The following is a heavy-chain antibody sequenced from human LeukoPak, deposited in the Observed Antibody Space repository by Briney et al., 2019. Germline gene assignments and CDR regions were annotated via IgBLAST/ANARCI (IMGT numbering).Heavy chain of an antibody. Sequence: SETLSLTCTVSGGSISSGGYYWSWIRQHPGKGLEWIGYIYYSGSTYYNPSLKSQITISVDTSKNQFSLKLSSVTAADTAVYYCARDFDSSGYFDYWGQGTLVTVSS. CDR3: ARDFDSSGYFDY. V-gene: IGHV4-31*01. CDR1: GGSISSGGYY. J-gene: IGHJ4*02. D-gene: IGHD3-22*01. CDR2: IYYSGST.